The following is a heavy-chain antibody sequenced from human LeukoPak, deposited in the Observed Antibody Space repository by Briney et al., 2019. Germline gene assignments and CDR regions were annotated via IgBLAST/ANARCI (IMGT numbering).Heavy chain of an antibody. V-gene: IGHV1-2*02. Sequence: ASVKVSCKASGYTFSGYYMHWVRQAPGQGLEWMGWINPNSGDTNYAQKFQGRVTMTRDTSIRTAYMELSGLRSDDTAVYYCAKNPYEYYFDYWGQGTLVTVSS. CDR3: AKNPYEYYFDY. CDR1: GYTFSGYY. J-gene: IGHJ4*02. CDR2: INPNSGDT. D-gene: IGHD5-12*01.